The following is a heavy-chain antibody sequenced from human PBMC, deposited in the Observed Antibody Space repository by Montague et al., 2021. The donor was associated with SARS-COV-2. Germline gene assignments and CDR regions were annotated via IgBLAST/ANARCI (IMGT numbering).Heavy chain of an antibody. D-gene: IGHD4-17*01. V-gene: IGHV4-59*11. Sequence: SETLSLTCTVSSGSISSHYWSWTRQPPGKGLEWIGYVNYGGSTNYNPSLKSRVSISLDTSKNQFSLRLNSVTAADMAVYYCARAVTTGIDWFDPWGQGTLVIVSS. CDR1: SGSISSHY. J-gene: IGHJ5*02. CDR3: ARAVTTGIDWFDP. CDR2: VNYGGST.